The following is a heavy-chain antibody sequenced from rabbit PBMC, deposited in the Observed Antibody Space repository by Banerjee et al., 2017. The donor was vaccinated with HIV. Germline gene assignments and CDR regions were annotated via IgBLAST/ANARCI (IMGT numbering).Heavy chain of an antibody. J-gene: IGHJ4*01. Sequence: QSLGESGGGLVQPEGSLTLTCKASGFDFSSNAMCWVRQAPGKGLEWIGCIYSGNSGSTYYASWAKGRFTISKTSSTTVTLQMTSLTAADTATYFCARDLAGVIGWNFGLWGPGTLVTVS. D-gene: IGHD4-1*01. V-gene: IGHV1S40*01. CDR3: ARDLAGVIGWNFGL. CDR2: IYSGNSGST. CDR1: GFDFSSNA.